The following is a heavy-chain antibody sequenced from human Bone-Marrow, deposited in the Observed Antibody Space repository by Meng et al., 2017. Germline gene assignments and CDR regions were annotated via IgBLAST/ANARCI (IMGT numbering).Heavy chain of an antibody. J-gene: IGHJ3*02. CDR3: AKALEQWLVTSDAFDI. CDR2: ISYDGSDE. V-gene: IGHV3-30*07. D-gene: IGHD6-19*01. Sequence: GESLKISCAASGFTFSSYPMHWVRQAPGKGLEWVAIISYDGSDEYYAGSVKGRSTISRDNSKTTLYLQMNSLRAEDTAVYYCAKALEQWLVTSDAFDIWGQGTMVTVSS. CDR1: GFTFSSYP.